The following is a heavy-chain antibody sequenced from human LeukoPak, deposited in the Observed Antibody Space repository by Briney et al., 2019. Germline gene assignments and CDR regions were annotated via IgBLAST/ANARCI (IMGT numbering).Heavy chain of an antibody. CDR1: GGSISSNSYY. CDR3: ARFFRTKYDFWSGYCPD. CDR2: IYYSGST. J-gene: IGHJ4*02. D-gene: IGHD3-3*01. Sequence: SETLSLTCIVSGGSISSNSYYWGWIRQPPGKGLEWIGSIYYSGSTYYNPSLKSRVTISVDTSNNQFSLKLSSMTAADTAVYYCARFFRTKYDFWSGYCPDWGQGTLVTVSS. V-gene: IGHV4-39*07.